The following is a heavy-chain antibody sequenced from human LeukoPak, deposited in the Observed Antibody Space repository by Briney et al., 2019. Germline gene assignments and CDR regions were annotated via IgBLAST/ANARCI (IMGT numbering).Heavy chain of an antibody. CDR3: AKDAAPYSNNSPNWFDP. V-gene: IGHV3-30*02. J-gene: IGHJ5*02. CDR1: GCTFSAYG. CDR2: IRYAGSNK. Sequence: GGSLRLSCAASGCTFSAYGMHWVRQAPGKGLEWVAFIRYAGSNKYYADSVNGRFTISRDNSKTTLYLQMNSLRVEDTAVYYCAKDAAPYSNNSPNWFDPWGQGTLVTVSS. D-gene: IGHD4-11*01.